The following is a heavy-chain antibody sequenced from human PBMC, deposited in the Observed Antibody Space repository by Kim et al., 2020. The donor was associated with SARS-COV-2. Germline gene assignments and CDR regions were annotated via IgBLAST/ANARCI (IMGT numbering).Heavy chain of an antibody. J-gene: IGHJ4*02. CDR2: ISSSSSYT. CDR3: AREDIVVVPAAIRGRGFFDY. CDR1: GFTFSDYY. V-gene: IGHV3-11*06. D-gene: IGHD2-2*02. Sequence: GGSLRLSCAASGFTFSDYYMSWIRQAPGKGLEWVSYISSSSSYTNYADSVKGRFTISRDNAKNSLYLQMNSLRAEDTAVYYCAREDIVVVPAAIRGRGFFDYWGQGTLVTVSS.